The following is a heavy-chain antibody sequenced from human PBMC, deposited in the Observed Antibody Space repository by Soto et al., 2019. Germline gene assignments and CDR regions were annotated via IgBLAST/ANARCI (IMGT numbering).Heavy chain of an antibody. CDR2: IIPILGIA. CDR3: ARVVATIEQYDFDY. J-gene: IGHJ4*02. D-gene: IGHD5-12*01. Sequence: GASVKVSCKTSGGTFSSYTISWVRQAPGQGLEWMGRIIPILGIANYAQKFQGRVTITADKSTSTAYMELSSLRSEDTAVYYCARVVATIEQYDFDYWGQGTLVTVSS. CDR1: GGTFSSYT. V-gene: IGHV1-69*02.